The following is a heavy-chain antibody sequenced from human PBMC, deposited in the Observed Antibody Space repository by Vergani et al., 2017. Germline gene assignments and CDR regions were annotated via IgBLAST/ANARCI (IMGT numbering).Heavy chain of an antibody. J-gene: IGHJ4*02. D-gene: IGHD3-10*01. CDR2: IKQDGSEK. CDR1: GFTFSSYW. CDR3: ARGHYYGSGSYYPN. Sequence: EVQLLESGGGLVQPGGSLRLSCAASGFTFSSYWMSWVRQAPGKGLEWVANIKQDGSEKYYVDSVKGRFTISRDNAKNSLYLQMNSLRAEDTAVYYCARGHYYGSGSYYPNWGQGTLVTVSS. V-gene: IGHV3-7*01.